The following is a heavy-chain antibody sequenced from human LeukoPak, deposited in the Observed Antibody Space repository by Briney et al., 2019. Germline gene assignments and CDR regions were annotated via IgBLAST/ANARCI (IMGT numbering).Heavy chain of an antibody. CDR1: GFTFSSYG. CDR3: AKDLDTPRRGPYYMDV. V-gene: IGHV3-30*18. D-gene: IGHD3-9*01. Sequence: GRSLRLSCAASGFTFSSYGMHWVRQAPGKGLEWVAVISYDGSNKYFADSVKGRFTISRDNSKNTLYLQMNSLRAEDTAVYYCAKDLDTPRRGPYYMDVWGKGTTVTVSS. J-gene: IGHJ6*03. CDR2: ISYDGSNK.